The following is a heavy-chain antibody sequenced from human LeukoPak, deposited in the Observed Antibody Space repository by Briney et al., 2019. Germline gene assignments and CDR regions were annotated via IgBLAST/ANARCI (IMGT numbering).Heavy chain of an antibody. CDR1: GYIFTSYW. CDR2: IYPGDSDT. J-gene: IGHJ4*02. V-gene: IGHV5-51*01. Sequence: GESLQISCKGSGYIFTSYWIGWVRQMPGKGLEWMGIIYPGDSDTRYSPSFLGQVTISANKSISTAYLQWSSLKASDTAMYYCARSRSYGYSHLDCWGQGTLVTVSS. D-gene: IGHD5-18*01. CDR3: ARSRSYGYSHLDC.